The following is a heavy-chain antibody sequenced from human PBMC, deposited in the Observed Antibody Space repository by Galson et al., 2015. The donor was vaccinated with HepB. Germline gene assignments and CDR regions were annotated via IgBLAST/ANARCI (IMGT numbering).Heavy chain of an antibody. D-gene: IGHD3-9*01. CDR2: ISYDGSNK. CDR3: ARSLRYFDWSLFDY. V-gene: IGHV3-30*04. CDR1: GFTFSSYA. Sequence: SLRLSCAASGFTFSSYAMHWVRQAPGKGLEWVAVISYDGSNKYYADSVKGRFTISRDNSKNTLYLQMNSLRAEDTAVYYCARSLRYFDWSLFDYWGQGTLVTVSS. J-gene: IGHJ4*02.